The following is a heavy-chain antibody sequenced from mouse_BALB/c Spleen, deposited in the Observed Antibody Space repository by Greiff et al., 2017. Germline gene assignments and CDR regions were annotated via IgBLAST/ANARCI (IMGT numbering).Heavy chain of an antibody. CDR1: GFTFSDYY. J-gene: IGHJ3*01. CDR2: ISDGGSYT. V-gene: IGHV5-4*02. Sequence: EVKLEESGGGLVKPGGSLKLSCAASGFTFSDYYMYWVRQTPEKRLEWVATISDGGSYTYYPDSVKGRFTISRDNAKNNLYLQMSSLKSEDTAMYYCARGGLYYGYDRPFAYWGQGTLVTVSA. CDR3: ARGGLYYGYDRPFAY. D-gene: IGHD2-2*01.